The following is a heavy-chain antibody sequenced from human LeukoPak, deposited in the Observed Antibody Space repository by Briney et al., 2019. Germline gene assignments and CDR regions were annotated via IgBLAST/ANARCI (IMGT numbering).Heavy chain of an antibody. CDR3: ASLSLYSSSWYPIDY. Sequence: SETLSLTCAVYGGSFSGYYWSWIRQPPGKGLEWIGEINHSGSTNYNPSLKSRVTISVDTSKNQFSLKLSSVTAADTAVYYCASLSLYSSSWYPIDYWSQGTLVTVSS. V-gene: IGHV4-34*01. CDR1: GGSFSGYY. D-gene: IGHD6-13*01. J-gene: IGHJ4*02. CDR2: INHSGST.